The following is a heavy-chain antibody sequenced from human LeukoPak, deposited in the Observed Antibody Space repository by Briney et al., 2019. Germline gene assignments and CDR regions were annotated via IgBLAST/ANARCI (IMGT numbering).Heavy chain of an antibody. CDR1: GGSITGYY. J-gene: IGHJ4*02. Sequence: SETLSLTCAVYGGSITGYYWSWIRQTPGRGLEWVGETHYTGATSYNPSLKSRATISTDTSKNQFSLRLSSVTAADTAVYYCARGNILTGYCFDSWGQGALVTVSS. CDR2: THYTGAT. CDR3: ARGNILTGYCFDS. V-gene: IGHV4-34*01. D-gene: IGHD3-9*01.